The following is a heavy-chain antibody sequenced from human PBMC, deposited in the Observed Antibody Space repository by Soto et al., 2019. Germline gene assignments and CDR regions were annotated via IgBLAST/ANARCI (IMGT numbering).Heavy chain of an antibody. CDR2: INHSGST. J-gene: IGHJ6*02. CDR3: ARVSGSYYYGMDV. CDR1: GASISSSGYY. V-gene: IGHV4-39*07. D-gene: IGHD1-26*01. Sequence: PSETLSLTCTVSGASISSSGYYWSWIRQPPGKGLEWIGEINHSGSTNYNPSLKSRVTISVDKSKNQFSLKLSSVTAADTAVYYCARVSGSYYYGMDVWGQGTTVTVSS.